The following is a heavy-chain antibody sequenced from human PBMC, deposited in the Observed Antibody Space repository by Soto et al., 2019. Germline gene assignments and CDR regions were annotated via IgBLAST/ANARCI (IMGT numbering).Heavy chain of an antibody. CDR3: AKDITYDSSAYDS. J-gene: IGHJ4*02. Sequence: EVQLLESGGGLVQPGGSLRLSCAASGFTFSRFGMSWVRQAPGKGLEWVSGISGGGNPTYYSDSVKGRFTISRDSAKNPLYLQMNSLRTEDTAAYYCAKDITYDSSAYDSWGQGTLVTVSS. V-gene: IGHV3-23*01. CDR1: GFTFSRFG. CDR2: ISGGGNPT. D-gene: IGHD3-22*01.